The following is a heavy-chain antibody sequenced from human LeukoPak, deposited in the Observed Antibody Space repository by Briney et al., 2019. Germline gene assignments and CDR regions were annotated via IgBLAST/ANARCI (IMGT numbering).Heavy chain of an antibody. CDR3: ASIAVAGYNWFDP. V-gene: IGHV1-18*01. D-gene: IGHD6-19*01. CDR1: GYTFTSYA. J-gene: IGHJ5*02. Sequence: ASVKVSCKASGYTFTSYAMNWVRQAPGQGLEWMGWISAYNGNTNYAQKLQGRVTMTTDTSTSTAYMELSSLRSEDTAVYYCASIAVAGYNWFDPWGQGTLVTVSS. CDR2: ISAYNGNT.